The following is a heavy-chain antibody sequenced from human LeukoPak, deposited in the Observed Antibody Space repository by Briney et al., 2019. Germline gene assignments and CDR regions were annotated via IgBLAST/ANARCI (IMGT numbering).Heavy chain of an antibody. CDR3: AREAVVHGGDAFDI. D-gene: IGHD6-19*01. Sequence: SETLSLTCTVSGGSISSYYWSWLRQPAGKGLEWIGRIYTSGSTNYNPSLKSRVTMSVDTSKNQFSLKLSSVTAADTAVYYCAREAVVHGGDAFDIWGQGTMVTVSS. CDR1: GGSISSYY. CDR2: IYTSGST. V-gene: IGHV4-4*07. J-gene: IGHJ3*02.